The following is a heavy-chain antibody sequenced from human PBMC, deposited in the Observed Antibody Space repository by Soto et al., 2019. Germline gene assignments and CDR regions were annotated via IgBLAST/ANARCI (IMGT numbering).Heavy chain of an antibody. V-gene: IGHV3-73*01. J-gene: IGHJ3*02. D-gene: IGHD4-17*01. CDR2: IRSKANSYAT. CDR1: GFTFIGSA. Sequence: WGSLRLSCAASGFTFIGSAIHFFRQSSGKGLEWVGRIRSKANSYATAYAASVKGRFTISRDDSKNTAYLQMNSLKTEDTAVYYCTSPSPRLDAFDIWGQGTMVTVSS. CDR3: TSPSPRLDAFDI.